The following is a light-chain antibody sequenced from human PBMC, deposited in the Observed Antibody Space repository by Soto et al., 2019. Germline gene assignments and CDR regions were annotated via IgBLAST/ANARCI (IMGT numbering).Light chain of an antibody. J-gene: IGLJ1*01. CDR2: NVS. Sequence: QSALTQADSAAGPPGQSVTVSCTLTSSDVGGYNYVSWYQQFPGKVPKLLIYNVSNRPSGVSNRFSGSKSGNTASLTISGLQAEDEADYFCTSSTSGSLYVFGTGTKVNVL. CDR3: TSSTSGSLYV. CDR1: SSDVGGYNY. V-gene: IGLV2-14*01.